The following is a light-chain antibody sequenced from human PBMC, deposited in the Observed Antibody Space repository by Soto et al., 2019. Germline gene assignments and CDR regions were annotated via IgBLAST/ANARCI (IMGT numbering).Light chain of an antibody. CDR3: SSYTSSSTVV. V-gene: IGLV2-14*03. J-gene: IGLJ2*01. CDR2: DVS. Sequence: QSALSQPASVSGSPGQSITISCTGTSSDVGGYNYVSWYQQHPVKVPKLMIYDVSNRPSGVSNRFSGSKSGNTASLTISGLQAEDEADYYCSSYTSSSTVVFGGGTKVTVL. CDR1: SSDVGGYNY.